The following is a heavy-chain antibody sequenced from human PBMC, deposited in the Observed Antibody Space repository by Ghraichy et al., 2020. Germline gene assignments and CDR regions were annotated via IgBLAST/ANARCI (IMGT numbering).Heavy chain of an antibody. CDR1: GGSFSGYY. CDR3: ARSYYDSSGYYRTYYFDY. Sequence: SQTLSLTCAVYGGSFSGYYWSWIRQPPGKGLEWIGEINHSGSTNYNPSLKSRVTISVDTSKNQFSLKLSSVTAADTAVYYCARSYYDSSGYYRTYYFDYWGQGTLVTVSS. J-gene: IGHJ4*02. CDR2: INHSGST. D-gene: IGHD3-22*01. V-gene: IGHV4-34*01.